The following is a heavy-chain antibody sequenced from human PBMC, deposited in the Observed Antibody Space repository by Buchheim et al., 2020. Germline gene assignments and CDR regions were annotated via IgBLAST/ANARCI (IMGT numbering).Heavy chain of an antibody. D-gene: IGHD6-19*01. J-gene: IGHJ4*02. CDR1: GFTVSSNY. V-gene: IGHV3-74*02. CDR3: TRGLHSGATATTDY. Sequence: EVQLVESGGGLVQPGGSLRLSCAASGFTVSSNYMSWVRQGPGKGLVWVSRIKSDGTFADYANSVKGRFTISRDNAKNTLYLQMNSLRAEDTALYYCTRGLHSGATATTDYWGQGTL. CDR2: IKSDGTFA.